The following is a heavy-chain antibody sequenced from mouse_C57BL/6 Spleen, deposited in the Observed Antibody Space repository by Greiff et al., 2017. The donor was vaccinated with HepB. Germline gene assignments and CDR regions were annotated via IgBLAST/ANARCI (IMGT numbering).Heavy chain of an antibody. D-gene: IGHD1-1*01. J-gene: IGHJ1*03. CDR3: ASRTGSRGWYFDV. CDR1: GYSFTGYY. Sequence: QLKESGPELVKPGASVKISCKASGYSFTGYYMNWVKQSPEKSLEWIGEINPSTGGTTYNQKFKAKATLTVDKSSSTAYMQLKSLTSEDSAVYYCASRTGSRGWYFDVWGTGTTVTVSS. V-gene: IGHV1-42*01. CDR2: INPSTGGT.